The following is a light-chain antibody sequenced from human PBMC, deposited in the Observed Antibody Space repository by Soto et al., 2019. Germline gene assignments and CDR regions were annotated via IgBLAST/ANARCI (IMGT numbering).Light chain of an antibody. CDR3: SSYTSSSTLGV. CDR1: SSDVGGYNY. V-gene: IGLV2-14*01. CDR2: EVS. Sequence: QSVLTQPASVSGSPGQSITISCTGTSSDVGGYNYVSWYQQHPGKAPKLMFYEVSNRPSGVSNRFSGSKSGNTASLTISGLQAEDEADYYCSSYTSSSTLGVFGGGTKVTVL. J-gene: IGLJ3*02.